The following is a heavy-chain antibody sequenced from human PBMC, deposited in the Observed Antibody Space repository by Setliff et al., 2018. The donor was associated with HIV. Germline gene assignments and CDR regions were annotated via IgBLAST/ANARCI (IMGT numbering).Heavy chain of an antibody. CDR1: GFIFRSFA. D-gene: IGHD2-15*01. J-gene: IGHJ3*02. CDR2: VNNDGTDT. Sequence: GGSLRLSCAASGFIFRSFAMNWVRQAPGKGLVCVSRVNNDGTDTIYADSVKGRFTISRDNAKSTVYLQMGSLSAADTAVYYCARGGFNHAFDIWGQGTTVTVSS. V-gene: IGHV3-74*01. CDR3: ARGGFNHAFDI.